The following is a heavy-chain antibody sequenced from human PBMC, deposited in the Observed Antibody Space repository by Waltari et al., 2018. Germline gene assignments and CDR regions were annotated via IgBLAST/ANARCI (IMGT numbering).Heavy chain of an antibody. CDR1: GFTFENYA. Sequence: DVQLLESGGDSVQSGGSLRLSCVASGFTFENYAMNWVRQVPGKGWQWVSSVSASGATTYYADSVKGRFTISRDTSKSTLFLQMNNLRVEDTALYYCAKDLDGKFYYGYYNMDVWGQGTTVTVSS. CDR2: VSASGATT. CDR3: AKDLDGKFYYGYYNMDV. J-gene: IGHJ6*02. D-gene: IGHD3-22*01. V-gene: IGHV3-23*01.